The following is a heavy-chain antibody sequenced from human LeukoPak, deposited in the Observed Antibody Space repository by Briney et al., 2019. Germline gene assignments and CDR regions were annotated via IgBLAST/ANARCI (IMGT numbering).Heavy chain of an antibody. D-gene: IGHD1-26*01. J-gene: IGHJ3*02. CDR3: ARVRRVGARDAFDI. CDR1: GGSISSYY. Sequence: SETLSLTCTVSGGSISSYYWNWIRQPPGKGLEWIGYIYYSGSTNYNPSLKSRVTISVDTSKNQFSLKLSSVTAADTAVYYCARVRRVGARDAFDIWGQGTMVTVSS. V-gene: IGHV4-59*08. CDR2: IYYSGST.